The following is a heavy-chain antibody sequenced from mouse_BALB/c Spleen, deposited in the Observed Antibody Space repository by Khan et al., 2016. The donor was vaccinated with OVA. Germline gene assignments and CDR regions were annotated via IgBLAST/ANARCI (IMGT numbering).Heavy chain of an antibody. D-gene: IGHD2-12*01. V-gene: IGHV5-6-3*01. CDR3: ARSAI. CDR1: RFSISSYG. CDR2: IDSNGGST. J-gene: IGHJ2*01. Sequence: EVELVESGAGIVQPSGSLKRTCAVSRFSISSYGMSTVRQTPDKRQELVATIDSNGGSTDYPDSVKSRFTISGDNAKNAVYLQMRSLKSEDTAMYYCARSAIWGQGTTLTVSS.